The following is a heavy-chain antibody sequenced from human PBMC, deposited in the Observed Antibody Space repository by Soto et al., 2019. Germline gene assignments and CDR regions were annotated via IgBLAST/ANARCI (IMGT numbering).Heavy chain of an antibody. Sequence: QVQVVQSGAEVKKPGASVKVSCQSSGYTFTTYTMNWVRQAPGQGLEWMGWINTGNGDTKYSQKFQGRVTITRDTSASTAYMGLSSLRSEDTAVYYCARVTDAYDWGAFDYWGQGTLVTVSS. D-gene: IGHD3-16*01. J-gene: IGHJ4*02. CDR1: GYTFTTYT. V-gene: IGHV1-3*04. CDR2: INTGNGDT. CDR3: ARVTDAYDWGAFDY.